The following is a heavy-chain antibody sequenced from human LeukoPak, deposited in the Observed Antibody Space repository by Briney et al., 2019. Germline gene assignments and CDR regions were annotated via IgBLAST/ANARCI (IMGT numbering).Heavy chain of an antibody. Sequence: SGTLSLTCAVSGGSISSSNWWSWVRQPPGKGLEWIGEIYHSGSTNYNPSLKNRVTISVDKSKNQFSLKLSSVTAADTAVYYCASVRSDYDILTGYYAKSFDYWGQGTLVTVSS. CDR2: IYHSGST. D-gene: IGHD3-9*01. CDR1: GGSISSSNW. CDR3: ASVRSDYDILTGYYAKSFDY. V-gene: IGHV4-4*02. J-gene: IGHJ4*02.